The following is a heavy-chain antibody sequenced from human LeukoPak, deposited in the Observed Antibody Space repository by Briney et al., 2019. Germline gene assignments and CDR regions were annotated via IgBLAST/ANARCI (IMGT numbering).Heavy chain of an antibody. CDR1: GFTFSSYG. CDR2: ITGSGGTT. J-gene: IGHJ4*02. V-gene: IGHV3-23*01. D-gene: IGHD3-22*01. CDR3: ARGDTYYYDSSGQTFDY. Sequence: GGSLRLSCAASGFTFSSYGMSWVRQAPGKGLEWVSAITGSGGTTYYADSVKGRFTISRDNSKNTLYMQMNSLRAEDTAVYYCARGDTYYYDSSGQTFDYWGQGTLVTVSS.